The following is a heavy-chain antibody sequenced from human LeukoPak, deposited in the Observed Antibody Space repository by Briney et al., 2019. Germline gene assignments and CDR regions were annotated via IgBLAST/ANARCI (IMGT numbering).Heavy chain of an antibody. J-gene: IGHJ4*02. CDR3: ARLPFYDSSGY. CDR1: GDSISSYY. V-gene: IGHV4-59*08. CDR2: IYYTGNT. Sequence: SETLSLTCTVSGDSISSYYWSWIRQPPGKGLEWIGYIYYTGNTNYNPSLKSRVTISVDTSKNQFSLELSSVTAADTAVYCCARLPFYDSSGYWGQGTLVTVSS. D-gene: IGHD3-22*01.